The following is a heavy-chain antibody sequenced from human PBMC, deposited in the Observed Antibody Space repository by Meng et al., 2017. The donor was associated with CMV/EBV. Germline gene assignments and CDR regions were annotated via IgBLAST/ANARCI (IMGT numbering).Heavy chain of an antibody. CDR2: ISAYNGNT. CDR3: ARDKGDYYDSSGYSLGSHHGPLDY. D-gene: IGHD3-22*01. CDR1: GYTFTSYG. Sequence: ASVKVSCKASGYTFTSYGISWVRQAPGQGLEWMGWISAYNGNTNYAQKLQGRVTMTTDTSTSTAYMELRSLRSDDTVVYYCARDKGDYYDSSGYSLGSHHGPLDYWGQGTLVTVSS. V-gene: IGHV1-18*01. J-gene: IGHJ4*02.